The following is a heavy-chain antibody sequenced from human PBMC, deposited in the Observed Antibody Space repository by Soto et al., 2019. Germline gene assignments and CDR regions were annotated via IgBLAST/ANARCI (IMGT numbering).Heavy chain of an antibody. D-gene: IGHD6-19*01. V-gene: IGHV4-39*01. CDR3: VRHAPYRSGWANRNDY. J-gene: IGHJ4*02. CDR2: VYYSGSA. Sequence: QLQLQESGPGLVKPSETLSLTCTVSGASISSSTFYWGWIRQPPGKGLEWIGTVYYSGSAYYNPSLKSRLTICVDTSKNQFSLKLSSVTAADTALYYCVRHAPYRSGWANRNDYWGQGTLVTVSS. CDR1: GASISSSTFY.